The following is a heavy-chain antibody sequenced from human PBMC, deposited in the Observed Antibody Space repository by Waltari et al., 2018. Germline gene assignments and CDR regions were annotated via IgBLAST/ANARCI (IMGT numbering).Heavy chain of an antibody. CDR2: IYYSGTT. J-gene: IGHJ5*02. D-gene: IGHD5-12*01. CDR3: ARHWKRNGYRFDP. Sequence: QLQLQESGPGLMKPSETLSLTCTVSGGSISRSSYYWGWIRQSPGKGLEGIAIIYYSGTTYYNPTLESRVTISGDTSKNQFSLRLTSVTAADTAVYYCARHWKRNGYRFDPWGQGTLVTVSS. CDR1: GGSISRSSYY. V-gene: IGHV4-39*01.